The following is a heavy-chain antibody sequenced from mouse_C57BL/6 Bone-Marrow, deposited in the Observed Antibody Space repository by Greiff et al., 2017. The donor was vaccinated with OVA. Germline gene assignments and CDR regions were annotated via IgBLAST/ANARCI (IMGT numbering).Heavy chain of an antibody. CDR1: GFTFSDYG. J-gene: IGHJ4*01. CDR2: ISSGSSTI. CDR3: ARATTVVATDYYAMDY. Sequence: EVKLQESGGGLVKPGGSLKLSCAASGFTFSDYGMHWVRQAPEKGLEWVAYISSGSSTIYYADTVKGRFTISRDNAKNTLFLQMTSLRSEDTAMYYCARATTVVATDYYAMDYWGQGTSVTVSS. D-gene: IGHD1-1*01. V-gene: IGHV5-17*01.